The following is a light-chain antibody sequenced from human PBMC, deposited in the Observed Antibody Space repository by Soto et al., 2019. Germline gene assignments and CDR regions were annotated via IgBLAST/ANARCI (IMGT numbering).Light chain of an antibody. V-gene: IGKV3-11*01. Sequence: EIVLTQSPATLSLSPGAGATLSCRASQSVSSYLAWYQHKPGQAPRLLIYDASIRATGIPARFSGSGSGTDFTLNISSLEHEDFAVYYCQQRANWPHTFGGGTKVELK. CDR2: DAS. J-gene: IGKJ4*01. CDR3: QQRANWPHT. CDR1: QSVSSY.